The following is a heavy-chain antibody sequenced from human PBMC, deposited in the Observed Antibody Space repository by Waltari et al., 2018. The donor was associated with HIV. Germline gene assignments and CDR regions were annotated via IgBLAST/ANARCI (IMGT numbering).Heavy chain of an antibody. V-gene: IGHV3-48*02. J-gene: IGHJ4*02. CDR2: ITSTSFTR. CDR3: ARDRSSSGYYFDY. Sequence: EVQLVESGGGLVQPGGSLRLSCAASGFAFSPYDMNWVRQAPGKGVVWVSYITSTSFTRYYADSVKGRFTISRDNAKNSLYLQMNSLRDEDTAVYFCARDRSSSGYYFDYWGQGTLVTVSS. D-gene: IGHD3-22*01. CDR1: GFAFSPYD.